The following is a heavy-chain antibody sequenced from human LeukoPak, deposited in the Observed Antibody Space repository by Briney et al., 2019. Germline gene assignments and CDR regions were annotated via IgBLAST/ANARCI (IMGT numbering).Heavy chain of an antibody. V-gene: IGHV3-9*01. CDR3: AKGSYGSGSYVDY. Sequence: TGGSLRLSCAASGFTFSSYAMSWVRQAPGKGLEWVSGISWNSGYIGYEDSVKGRFTISRDNAKNSLYLQMNSLRAEDTALYYCAKGSYGSGSYVDYWGQGTLITVSS. D-gene: IGHD3-10*01. J-gene: IGHJ4*02. CDR1: GFTFSSYA. CDR2: ISWNSGYI.